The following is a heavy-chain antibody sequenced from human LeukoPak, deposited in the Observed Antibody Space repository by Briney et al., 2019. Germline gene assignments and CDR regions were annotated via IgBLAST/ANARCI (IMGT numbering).Heavy chain of an antibody. CDR3: AKEGPISRFGEFLDAFDI. CDR2: IRYDGSNK. V-gene: IGHV3-30*02. Sequence: PGGSLRLSCAASGFTFSSYGMHWVRQAPGKGLEWVAFIRYDGSNKYYADSVKGRFTISRDNSKNTLYLQMNSLRAEDTAVYYCAKEGPISRFGEFLDAFDIWGQGTMVTVSS. D-gene: IGHD3-10*01. CDR1: GFTFSSYG. J-gene: IGHJ3*02.